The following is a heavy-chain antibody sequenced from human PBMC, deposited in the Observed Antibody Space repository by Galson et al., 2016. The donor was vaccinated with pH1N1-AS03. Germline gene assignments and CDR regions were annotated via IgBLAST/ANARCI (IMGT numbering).Heavy chain of an antibody. Sequence: SLRLSCAASGFTFGDFAMHWVRQAPGKGLEWLATIWSEEGNIYYADSAKGRFTIPRDNSRNTLFLQMNSLTDDDTAIYYCVRDGDSSNWPLDIWGQGTLVTVSS. CDR3: VRDGDSSNWPLDI. CDR1: GFTFGDFA. D-gene: IGHD3-22*01. CDR2: IWSEEGNI. V-gene: IGHV3-33*02. J-gene: IGHJ4*01.